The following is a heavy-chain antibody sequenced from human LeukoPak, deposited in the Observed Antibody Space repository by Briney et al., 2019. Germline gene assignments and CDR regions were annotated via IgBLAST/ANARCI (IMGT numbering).Heavy chain of an antibody. J-gene: IGHJ6*03. CDR1: GYSISSGYY. Sequence: SETLTLTCIVSGYSISSGYYWVWIRQPPGKGLEWIGSIYHSGSTLYNPSLKSRVTISVDPSKNKFSLKLSSVTAADTAMYYCARDQPYMDVWGEGTTVTVSS. CDR2: IYHSGST. CDR3: ARDQPYMDV. V-gene: IGHV4-38-2*02.